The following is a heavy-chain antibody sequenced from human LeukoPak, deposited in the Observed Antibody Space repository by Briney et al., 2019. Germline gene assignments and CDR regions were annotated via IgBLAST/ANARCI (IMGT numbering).Heavy chain of an antibody. CDR1: GFTFSSYG. CDR3: AKDRKGTGYYFDY. J-gene: IGHJ4*02. D-gene: IGHD1-14*01. CDR2: IWYDGSNK. V-gene: IGHV3-33*06. Sequence: GGSLRPSCAASGFTFSSYGMHWVRQAPGKGLEWVAVIWYDGSNKYYADSVKGRFTISRDNSKNTLYLQMNSLRAEDTAVYYCAKDRKGTGYYFDYWGQGTLVTVSS.